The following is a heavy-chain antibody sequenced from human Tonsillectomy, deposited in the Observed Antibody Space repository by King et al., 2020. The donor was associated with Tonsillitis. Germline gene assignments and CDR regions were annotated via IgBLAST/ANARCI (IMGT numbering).Heavy chain of an antibody. V-gene: IGHV4-59*01. CDR3: ARGPNGGNLLFHV. CDR1: GGSISSYH. CDR2: IFDNGNT. Sequence: VQLQESGPGLVKPSETLSLTCTASGGSISSYHWSWIRQPPGKGLEWIGYIFDNGNTNYNPSLKSRVTMSVDTSKNQFSLRLRSVTAADTAVYYCARGPNGGNLLFHVWGQGTMVTVSS. D-gene: IGHD4-23*01. J-gene: IGHJ3*01.